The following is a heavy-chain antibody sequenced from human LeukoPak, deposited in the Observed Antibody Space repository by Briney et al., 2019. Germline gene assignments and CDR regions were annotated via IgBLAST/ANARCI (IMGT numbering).Heavy chain of an antibody. CDR3: ARIHRNDYDSSGYYSSYYYYYMDV. J-gene: IGHJ6*03. V-gene: IGHV4-4*07. CDR2: IYTSGST. D-gene: IGHD3-22*01. CDR1: GGSISSYY. Sequence: SETLSLTCTVSGGSISSYYWSWIRQPAGKGLEWIGRIYTSGSTNYNPALKNRVTMSVDTSKNQFSLKLSSVTAADTAVYYCARIHRNDYDSSGYYSSYYYYYMDVWGKGTTVTVSS.